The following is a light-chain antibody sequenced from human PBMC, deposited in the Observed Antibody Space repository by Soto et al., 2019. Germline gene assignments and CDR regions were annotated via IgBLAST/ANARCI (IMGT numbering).Light chain of an antibody. Sequence: AIQMTQSPSSLSTSVGDRVTITCRASQGISFDVAWYQQKPGKAPKLLIYAASRLQSGVPSRFSGSGSGTDFTLTISSLQTEDFATYYCLQDYNYPYTFGQGTKLEIK. CDR1: QGISFD. CDR2: AAS. CDR3: LQDYNYPYT. V-gene: IGKV1-6*01. J-gene: IGKJ2*01.